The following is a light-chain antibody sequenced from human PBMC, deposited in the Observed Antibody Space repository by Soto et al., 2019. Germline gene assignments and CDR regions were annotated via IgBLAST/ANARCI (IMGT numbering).Light chain of an antibody. CDR3: QQYGGAPPEYP. J-gene: IGKJ2*01. Sequence: IVLTQSPGTLSLSPGERATLSCRASQTVSGSHLAWYQQKPGQAPRLILYGASTRPTGIPDRFSGSGSGTDFTLTITRLEPEDFAVYYCQQYGGAPPEYPFGQGTKLEIK. V-gene: IGKV3-20*01. CDR2: GAS. CDR1: QTVSGSH.